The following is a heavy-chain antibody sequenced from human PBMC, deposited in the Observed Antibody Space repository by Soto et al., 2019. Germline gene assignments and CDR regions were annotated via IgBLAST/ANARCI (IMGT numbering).Heavy chain of an antibody. CDR3: ASAFSRSSHA. CDR2: IKPDGSEK. D-gene: IGHD3-3*02. CDR1: GVTFSDYW. V-gene: IGHV3-7*03. J-gene: IGHJ4*02. Sequence: GGSLRLSCTASGVTFSDYWMTWVRQAPGEGLQWVASIKPDGSEKFFVESVKGRFTISRDNPKNSVYLQMNNLRAEDTAVYYCASAFSRSSHAWGQGALVTVSS.